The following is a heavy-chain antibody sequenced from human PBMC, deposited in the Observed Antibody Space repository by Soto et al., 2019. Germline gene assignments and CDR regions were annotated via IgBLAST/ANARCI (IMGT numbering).Heavy chain of an antibody. CDR2: IYPGDSDA. Sequence: GESLKISCKGSGYSFTSYWIGWVRQMPGKGLEWMGIIYPGDSDARYSPSFQGQVTISADKSISTAYLQWSSLKASDTAMYYCARAKGELLRDYYYYGMDVWGQGTTVTVSS. J-gene: IGHJ6*02. CDR1: GYSFTSYW. V-gene: IGHV5-51*01. CDR3: ARAKGELLRDYYYYGMDV. D-gene: IGHD1-26*01.